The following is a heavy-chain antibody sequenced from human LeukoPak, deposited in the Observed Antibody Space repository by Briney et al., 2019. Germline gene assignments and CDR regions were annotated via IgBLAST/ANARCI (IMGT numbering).Heavy chain of an antibody. J-gene: IGHJ4*02. V-gene: IGHV1-69*10. Sequence: ASVKVSCKASGGTFSSYAISWVRQAPGQGLEWMGEIIPILGTANYAQKFQGRVTMTRDTSTSTVYMELSSLRSEDTAVYYCARAPIRPRDTYYYGSGSYYHFDYWGQGTLVTVSS. CDR1: GGTFSSYA. CDR3: ARAPIRPRDTYYYGSGSYYHFDY. CDR2: IIPILGTA. D-gene: IGHD3-10*01.